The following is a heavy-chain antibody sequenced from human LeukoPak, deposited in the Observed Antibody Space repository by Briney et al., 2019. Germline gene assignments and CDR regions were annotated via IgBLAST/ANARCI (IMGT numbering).Heavy chain of an antibody. CDR3: ARHEVGASWFDP. D-gene: IGHD1-26*01. CDR2: IYTSGST. V-gene: IGHV4-4*07. J-gene: IGHJ5*02. Sequence: SETLSLTCTVSGGSISSYYWSWIRQPAGKGLEWIGRIYTSGSTNYDPSLKSRVTISVDTSKNQFSLKLSSVTAADTAVYYCARHEVGASWFDPWGQGTLVTVSS. CDR1: GGSISSYY.